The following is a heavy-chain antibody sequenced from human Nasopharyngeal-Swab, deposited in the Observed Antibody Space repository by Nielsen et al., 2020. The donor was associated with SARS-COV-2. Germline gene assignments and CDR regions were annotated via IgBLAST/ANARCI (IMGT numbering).Heavy chain of an antibody. J-gene: IGHJ3*02. D-gene: IGHD3-10*01. CDR3: ARDPSTITMVRGVIPHGAFDI. CDR1: GGSISSYY. V-gene: IGHV4-59*13. CDR2: IYYSGST. Sequence: SETLSLTCTVSGGSISSYYWSWIRQPPGKGLEWIGHIYYSGSTNYNPSLKSRVTISVDTSKNQFSLKLSSVTAADTAVYYCARDPSTITMVRGVIPHGAFDIWGQGTMVIVSS.